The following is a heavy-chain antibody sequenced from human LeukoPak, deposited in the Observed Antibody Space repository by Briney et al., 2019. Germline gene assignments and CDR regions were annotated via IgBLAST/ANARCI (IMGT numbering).Heavy chain of an antibody. V-gene: IGHV4-39*07. CDR1: GGSISSSSYY. CDR3: ARENCSSTSCYYYYYYMDV. Sequence: SETLSLTCTVSGGSISSSSYYWGWIRQPPGKGLEWIGSIYYGGSTYYNPSLKSRVTISVDTSKNQFSLKLSSVTAADTAVYYCARENCSSTSCYYYYYYMDVWGKGTTVTVSS. D-gene: IGHD2-2*01. CDR2: IYYGGST. J-gene: IGHJ6*03.